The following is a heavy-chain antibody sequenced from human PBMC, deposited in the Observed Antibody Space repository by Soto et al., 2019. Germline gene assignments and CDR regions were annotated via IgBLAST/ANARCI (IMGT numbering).Heavy chain of an antibody. CDR2: IEEDGSET. J-gene: IGHJ4*02. CDR1: GFPFSDFL. Sequence: EVQLVESGGGSVQPGGSLRLSCTVSGFPFSDFLMSWVRQAPGKGLEWVATIEEDGSETYYVDSVKGRFTVSRDNTKSSLYLQMYSLRAEDTAVYYCARSLDYWGQGTLVTVSS. CDR3: ARSLDY. V-gene: IGHV3-7*01.